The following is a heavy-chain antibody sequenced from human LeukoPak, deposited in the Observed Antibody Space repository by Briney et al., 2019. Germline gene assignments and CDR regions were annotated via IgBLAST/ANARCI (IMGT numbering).Heavy chain of an antibody. Sequence: SVKVSCKTAGGTFNSYAISWVRQAPGQGLEWLGGIIPLFGTANYAQKFQGRVTITADKSTSTAYMELSSLRSEDTAVYYCASTLQWKYYYYYMDVWGKGTTVTVSS. J-gene: IGHJ6*03. CDR2: IIPLFGTA. CDR1: GGTFNSYA. V-gene: IGHV1-69*06. CDR3: ASTLQWKYYYYYMDV. D-gene: IGHD4-11*01.